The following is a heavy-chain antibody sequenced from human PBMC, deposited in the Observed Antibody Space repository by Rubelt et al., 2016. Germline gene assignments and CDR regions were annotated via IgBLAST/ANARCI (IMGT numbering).Heavy chain of an antibody. CDR2: IYYSGST. J-gene: IGHJ4*02. CDR3: ARNSLTTVTTLDY. CDR1: GGSISSYY. V-gene: IGHV4-59*08. D-gene: IGHD4-17*01. Sequence: VQLQESGPGLVKPSETLSLTCTVSGGSISSYYWSWIRQPPGKGLEWIAYIYYSGSTNYNPSLKSRVTISVDTSKNQFSLKLGSVTAADTAVYYCARNSLTTVTTLDYWGQGTLVTVSS.